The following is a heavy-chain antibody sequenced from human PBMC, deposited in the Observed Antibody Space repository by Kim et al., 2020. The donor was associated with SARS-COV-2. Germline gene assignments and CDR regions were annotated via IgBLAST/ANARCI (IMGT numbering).Heavy chain of an antibody. D-gene: IGHD6-19*01. V-gene: IGHV3-48*02. J-gene: IGHJ4*02. CDR3: ARGQVAVAGFVDY. Sequence: YPDSLKDRVTISRDNAKNALYLQMNSLGDEDTAVYYCARGQVAVAGFVDYWGQGTLVTVSS.